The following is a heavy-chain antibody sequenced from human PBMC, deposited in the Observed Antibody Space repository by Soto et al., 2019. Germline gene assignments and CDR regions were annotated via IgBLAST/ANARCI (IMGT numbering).Heavy chain of an antibody. CDR2: ISYDGSNK. Sequence: QVQLVESGGGVVQPGRSLRLSCAASGFSFRSYAMHWVRQAPGKGLEWVAVISYDGSNKYYADSVKGRFTISRDNSKETLYLKINSLREGDRAVYYCPREETPAFGGQGPLVPVSS. J-gene: IGHJ4*02. CDR1: GFSFRSYA. V-gene: IGHV3-30-3*01. CDR3: PREETPAF.